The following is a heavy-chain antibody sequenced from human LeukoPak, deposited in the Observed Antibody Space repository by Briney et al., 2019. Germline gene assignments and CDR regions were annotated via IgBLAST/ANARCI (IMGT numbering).Heavy chain of an antibody. D-gene: IGHD6-13*01. CDR1: GGSISSSSYY. Sequence: SETLSLTCTVSGGSISSSSYYWGWIRQPPGKGLEWSGSIYYSGSTYYNPSLKSRVTISVDTSKNQFSLKLSSVTAADTAVYYCARLRYSSSWYPARGHEYYFDYWGQGTLVTVSS. V-gene: IGHV4-39*01. CDR2: IYYSGST. J-gene: IGHJ4*02. CDR3: ARLRYSSSWYPARGHEYYFDY.